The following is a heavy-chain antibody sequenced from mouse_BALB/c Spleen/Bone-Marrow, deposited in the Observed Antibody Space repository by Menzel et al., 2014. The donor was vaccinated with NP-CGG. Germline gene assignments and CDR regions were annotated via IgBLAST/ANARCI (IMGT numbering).Heavy chain of an antibody. V-gene: IGHV5-6*02. CDR2: ISNGGIYT. CDR1: GFTFSTYG. Sequence: EVKLVESGGDLVKPGGSLKLSCAASGFTFSTYGMSWVRQTPDKRLEWVAAISNGGIYTYYPGTVKGRFTISRDNAKNTLYLQMSSLKSEDTAMYYCVRPYDYGTWFAYWGQGTLVTVSA. J-gene: IGHJ3*01. D-gene: IGHD2-4*01. CDR3: VRPYDYGTWFAY.